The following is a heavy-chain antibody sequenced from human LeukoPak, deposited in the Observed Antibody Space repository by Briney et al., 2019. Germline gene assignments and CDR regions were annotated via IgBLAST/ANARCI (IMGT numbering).Heavy chain of an antibody. CDR2: IVPIFDMA. V-gene: IGHV1-69*04. J-gene: IGHJ4*02. Sequence: SVKVSCMASEGTFSNHAINWVRQAPGQGLEWMGRIVPIFDMATYAHKFHGRVTITADKSASTAYMEVSGLTSDDTAVFYCATETAMGYFDYWGQGTLVTVSS. CDR1: EGTFSNHA. D-gene: IGHD5-18*01. CDR3: ATETAMGYFDY.